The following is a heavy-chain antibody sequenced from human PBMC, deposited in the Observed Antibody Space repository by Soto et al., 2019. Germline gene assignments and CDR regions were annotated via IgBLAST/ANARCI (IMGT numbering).Heavy chain of an antibody. V-gene: IGHV1-69*13. CDR2: ITPIYPTT. CDR3: ARIPRYSFPTSDDLDS. D-gene: IGHD5-18*01. Sequence: ASVKVSCKASGGTFYTYTFSWVRQAPGQGLEWMGSITPIYPTTNYAEKFQGRLTVTADGSTNTAYMELNSLTSEDTAVYYCARIPRYSFPTSDDLDSWGQGTQVTVSS. CDR1: GGTFYTYT. J-gene: IGHJ4*02.